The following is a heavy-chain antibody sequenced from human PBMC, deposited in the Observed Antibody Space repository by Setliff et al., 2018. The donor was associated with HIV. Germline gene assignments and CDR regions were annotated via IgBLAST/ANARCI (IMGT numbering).Heavy chain of an antibody. Sequence: PSETLSLTCAVSGASISNSNWWSWVRQPPRKGLEWIGEIYHSGTTYYNPSLKGRFAISRDYSRNTLHLQMNGLRPEDTAVYYCARGGYFDSSSAGALDVWGQGTLVTVSS. CDR3: ARGGYFDSSSAGALDV. D-gene: IGHD3-22*01. V-gene: IGHV4-4*02. J-gene: IGHJ3*01. CDR2: IYHSGTT. CDR1: GASISNSNW.